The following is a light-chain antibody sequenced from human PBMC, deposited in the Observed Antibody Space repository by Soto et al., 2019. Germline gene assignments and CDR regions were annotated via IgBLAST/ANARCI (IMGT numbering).Light chain of an antibody. V-gene: IGLV1-40*01. Sequence: SVLTQPPSVSGAPGQRVTISCTGSSSNIGAYYDVHWYQQVPGTAPKLLIFSNTNRPSGVPDRFSGSKSGTSASLAITGLQAEDEADYYCQSYDTSLRDYVFGTGTKVTVL. CDR3: QSYDTSLRDYV. CDR2: SNT. J-gene: IGLJ1*01. CDR1: SSNIGAYYD.